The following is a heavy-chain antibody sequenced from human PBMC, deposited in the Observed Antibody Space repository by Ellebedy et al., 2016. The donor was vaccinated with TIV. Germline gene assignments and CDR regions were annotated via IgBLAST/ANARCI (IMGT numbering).Heavy chain of an antibody. D-gene: IGHD3-10*01. CDR3: ARVLDYYGLGSLGGLDV. Sequence: GESLKISCAASGFTFSSYSMNWVRQAPGKGLEWVSSISSNSNAIYYADSVKGRFTISRDNARNSLYLQMNSLRAEDTAVYYCARVLDYYGLGSLGGLDVWGQGTTVTVSS. CDR2: ISSNSNAI. J-gene: IGHJ6*02. V-gene: IGHV3-21*01. CDR1: GFTFSSYS.